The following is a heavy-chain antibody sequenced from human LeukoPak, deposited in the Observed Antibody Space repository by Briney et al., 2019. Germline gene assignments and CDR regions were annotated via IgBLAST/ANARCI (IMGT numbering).Heavy chain of an antibody. CDR2: MYYRGNT. CDR1: GGSISSITYY. J-gene: IGHJ4*02. Sequence: SETLSLTCTVSGGSISSITYYWGWIRQPPGKGLEWVGHMYYRGNTFYNPSLKSRVTISVDTSKNQFSLKLRSVTAADTAVYYCARLYGNYQNYFDYWGQGTLVTVSS. CDR3: ARLYGNYQNYFDY. D-gene: IGHD1-7*01. V-gene: IGHV4-39*07.